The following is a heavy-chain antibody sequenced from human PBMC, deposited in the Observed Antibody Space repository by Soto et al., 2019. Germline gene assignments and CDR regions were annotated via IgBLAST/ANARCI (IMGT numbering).Heavy chain of an antibody. CDR3: AGRCDSTTCLGHFDY. J-gene: IGHJ4*02. D-gene: IGHD2-2*01. V-gene: IGHV1-69*06. Sequence: QVQLVQSGAEVKKPGSSVKVSCKASGGTFNNYVVNWVRQAPGQGLEWMGGILPIFATANYAQKFQGRVMITADKSMSTAYMELTSLRSEDTAVYYCAGRCDSTTCLGHFDYWGQGTLVTVAS. CDR2: ILPIFATA. CDR1: GGTFNNYV.